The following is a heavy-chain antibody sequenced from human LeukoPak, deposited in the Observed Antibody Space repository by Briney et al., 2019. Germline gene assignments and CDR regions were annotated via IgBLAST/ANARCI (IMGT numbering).Heavy chain of an antibody. J-gene: IGHJ4*02. CDR1: GFTFSAYF. CDR2: ISSSGSST. CDR3: ASDSGSYRFCDY. Sequence: GGSLRLSCAASGFTFSAYFMTWIRQAPGKGLEWVSYISSSGSSTYYADSVKGRFTISRDNAKNSLYLQMNSLRAEDTAVYYCASDSGSYRFCDYWGQGTLVTVSS. D-gene: IGHD1-26*01. V-gene: IGHV3-11*04.